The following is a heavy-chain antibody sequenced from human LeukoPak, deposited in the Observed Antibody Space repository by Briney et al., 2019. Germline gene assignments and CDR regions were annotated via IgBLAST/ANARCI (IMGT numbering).Heavy chain of an antibody. J-gene: IGHJ4*02. Sequence: SQTLSLTCTVTGGSISSGGYYWSWIRQHPGKGLEWIGYIYYSGSTYYNPSLKSRVTIPVDTSKNQFSLKLSSVTAADTAVYYCARGDDSSGYSFDYWGQGTLVTVSS. CDR1: GGSISSGGYY. V-gene: IGHV4-31*03. CDR2: IYYSGST. CDR3: ARGDDSSGYSFDY. D-gene: IGHD3-22*01.